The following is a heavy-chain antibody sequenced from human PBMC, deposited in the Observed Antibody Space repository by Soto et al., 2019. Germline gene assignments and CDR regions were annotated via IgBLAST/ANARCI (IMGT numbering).Heavy chain of an antibody. V-gene: IGHV3-23*01. CDR3: AKRDQQC. CDR2: ISGSGGST. D-gene: IGHD6-19*01. J-gene: IGHJ4*02. CDR1: GFTFSIYA. Sequence: EAQLLESGGDLVQSGGSLRLSCAASGFTFSIYAMTWVAQAPGKGLEWVSAISGSGGSTYYADSVKGRFTISRDNSNNTLYLQMNSLRVEDTAVYYCAKRDQQCWGQGTLVTVSS.